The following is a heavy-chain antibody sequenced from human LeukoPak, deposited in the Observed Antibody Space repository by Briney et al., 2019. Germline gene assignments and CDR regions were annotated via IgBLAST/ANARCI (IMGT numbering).Heavy chain of an antibody. CDR2: LSGSSSSI. CDR1: GFTFSTYG. CDR3: ARDHRYYDSSGYYSFDY. D-gene: IGHD3-22*01. J-gene: IGHJ4*02. V-gene: IGHV3-48*02. Sequence: GGSLGLSCAASGFTFSTYGMNWVRQAPGKGLEWVSYLSGSSSSIYYADSVKGRFTISRDNAKNSLYLQMNSLRDEDTAVYYCARDHRYYDSSGYYSFDYWGQGTLVTVSS.